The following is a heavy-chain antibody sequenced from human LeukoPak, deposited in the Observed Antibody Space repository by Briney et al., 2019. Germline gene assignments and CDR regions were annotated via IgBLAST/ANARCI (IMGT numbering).Heavy chain of an antibody. CDR3: ARDPYRFAFDI. CDR2: IYSGGST. Sequence: GGSLRLSCAASGFTVSSNYMSWVRQAPGKGLEWVSVIYSGGSTYYADSVKGRFTISRDNSKNTLYLQMNSLRAEDTAVYYCARDPYRFAFDIWGQGTVVLVSS. J-gene: IGHJ3*02. D-gene: IGHD1-26*01. CDR1: GFTVSSNY. V-gene: IGHV3-53*01.